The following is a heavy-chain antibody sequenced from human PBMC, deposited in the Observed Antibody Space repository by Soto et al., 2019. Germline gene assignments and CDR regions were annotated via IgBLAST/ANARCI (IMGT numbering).Heavy chain of an antibody. J-gene: IGHJ4*02. CDR2: INHSGST. Sequence: QVQLQQWGAGLLKPSETLSLTCAVYGGSFSGYYWSWIRQPPGKGREWIGEINHSGSTNYNPSLKSRVTISVDTSKNQFSLKLSSVTAADTAVYYCARERRGYCSSTSCYGDYWGQGTLVTVSS. CDR1: GGSFSGYY. CDR3: ARERRGYCSSTSCYGDY. V-gene: IGHV4-34*01. D-gene: IGHD2-2*01.